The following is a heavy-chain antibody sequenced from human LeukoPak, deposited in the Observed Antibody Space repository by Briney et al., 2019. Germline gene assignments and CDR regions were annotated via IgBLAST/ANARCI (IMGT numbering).Heavy chain of an antibody. CDR3: ARVGLYCISTSCYSSPNWFDP. CDR1: GYTFTVYY. D-gene: IGHD2-2*02. CDR2: INPNSGGT. Sequence: EASVKVSCKASGYTFTVYYMHWVRQAPGQGLEWMGWINPNSGGTNYAQKFQGRVTMTRDTSISTAYMELSRLRSDDTAVYYCARVGLYCISTSCYSSPNWFDPWGQGTLVTVSS. V-gene: IGHV1-2*02. J-gene: IGHJ5*02.